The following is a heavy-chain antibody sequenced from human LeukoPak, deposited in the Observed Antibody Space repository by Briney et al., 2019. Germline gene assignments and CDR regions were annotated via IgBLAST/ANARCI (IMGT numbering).Heavy chain of an antibody. Sequence: SETLSVTCAVYGVSFSGYYWSWIRQPPGKGLEWIGEINHSGSTNYNPSLKSRVTISVDTSKNQFSLKLSPVTAADTAVYYCARVSVGSGSYFFYYYYYMDVWGKGTTVTVSS. CDR2: INHSGST. CDR3: ARVSVGSGSYFFYYYYYMDV. D-gene: IGHD1-26*01. J-gene: IGHJ6*03. CDR1: GVSFSGYY. V-gene: IGHV4-34*01.